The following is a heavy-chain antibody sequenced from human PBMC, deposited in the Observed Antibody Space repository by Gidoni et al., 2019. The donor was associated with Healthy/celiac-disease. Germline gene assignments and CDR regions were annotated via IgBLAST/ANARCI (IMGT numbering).Heavy chain of an antibody. V-gene: IGHV4-61*02. CDR1: GGSISSGSYY. CDR3: ARGRWLSTKFDP. J-gene: IGHJ5*02. CDR2: ICTSGST. Sequence: QVQLQESGPGLVKPSQTLSLTCTVAGGSISSGSYYWGWIRQPAGKGLGWIGRICTSGSTHYNPSLKSRVTMSVDTSKNQFSLKLSSVTAADTAVYYCARGRWLSTKFDPWGQGTLVTVSS. D-gene: IGHD2-2*01.